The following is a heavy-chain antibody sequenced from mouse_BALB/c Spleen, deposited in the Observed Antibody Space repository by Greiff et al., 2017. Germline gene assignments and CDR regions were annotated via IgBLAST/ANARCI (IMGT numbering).Heavy chain of an antibody. CDR1: GFSLTSYG. J-gene: IGHJ2*01. D-gene: IGHD2-3*01. V-gene: IGHV2-2*02. CDR2: IWSGGST. Sequence: QVQLKQSGPGLVQPSQSLSITCTVSGFSLTSYGVHWVRQSPGKGLEWLGVIWSGGSTDYNAAFISRLSISKDNSKSQVFFKMNSLQANDTAIYYCLYDGYYQGYLDYWGQGTTLTVSS. CDR3: LYDGYYQGYLDY.